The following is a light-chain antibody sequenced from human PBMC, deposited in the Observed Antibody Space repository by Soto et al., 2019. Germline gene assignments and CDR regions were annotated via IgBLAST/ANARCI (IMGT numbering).Light chain of an antibody. CDR2: AAS. J-gene: IGKJ4*01. Sequence: IQLTQSPSSLSASVGDRVTITCRASQSISSYLGWYQQKPGRAPNLLIYAASTLHSGIPSRFSGSKSGTQFTLTIDSLQPEDFAAYYCQQYKSYPRTFGGGTKVDIK. CDR1: QSISSY. CDR3: QQYKSYPRT. V-gene: IGKV1-9*01.